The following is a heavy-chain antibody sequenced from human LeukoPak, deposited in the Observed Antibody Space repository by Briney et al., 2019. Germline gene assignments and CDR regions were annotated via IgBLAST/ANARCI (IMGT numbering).Heavy chain of an antibody. J-gene: IGHJ4*02. V-gene: IGHV3-7*01. CDR1: GFSFSSYW. Sequence: GGFLRLSCAASGFSFSSYWMSWVRQAPGKGLEWVANIKQDGSEKYYVDSVKGRFTISRDNVKNSLYLQMNSLRVEDTAVYYCARGGKFYYDSSGYPGDYWGRGTLVTVSS. CDR2: IKQDGSEK. D-gene: IGHD3-22*01. CDR3: ARGGKFYYDSSGYPGDY.